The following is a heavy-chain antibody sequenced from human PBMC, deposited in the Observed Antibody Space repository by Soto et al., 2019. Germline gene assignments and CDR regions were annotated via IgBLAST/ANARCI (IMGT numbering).Heavy chain of an antibody. V-gene: IGHV3-30-3*01. CDR3: ARDLGHHETVDYFDY. CDR1: GSTFSSYA. Sequence: QVQLVESGGGVVQPGRSLRLSCAASGSTFSSYAMHWVRQAPGKGLEWVAVISYDGSNKYYADSVKGRFTISRDNSKNTLYLQMNSLRAEDTAVYYCARDLGHHETVDYFDYWGQGTLVTVSS. J-gene: IGHJ4*02. D-gene: IGHD3-16*01. CDR2: ISYDGSNK.